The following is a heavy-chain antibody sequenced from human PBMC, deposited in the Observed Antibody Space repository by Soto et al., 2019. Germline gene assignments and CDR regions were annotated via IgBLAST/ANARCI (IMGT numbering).Heavy chain of an antibody. V-gene: IGHV1-18*01. CDR1: GYTFTSYG. CDR2: ISAYNGNT. CDR3: ARDGDSSGWYSKDAFEI. D-gene: IGHD6-19*01. Sequence: APVKVSLKASGYTFTSYGISWVRQAPGQGLEWMGWISAYNGNTNYAQKLQGRVTMTTDTSTSTAYMELRSLRSDDTAVYYCARDGDSSGWYSKDAFEIRGQRTTVTVSS. J-gene: IGHJ3*02.